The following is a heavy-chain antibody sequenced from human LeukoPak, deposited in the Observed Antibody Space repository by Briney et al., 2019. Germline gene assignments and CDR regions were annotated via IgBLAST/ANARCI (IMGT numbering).Heavy chain of an antibody. CDR2: IRTYNGDT. V-gene: IGHV1-18*01. D-gene: IGHD4-11*01. CDR3: ARTLTTESYYFDY. CDR1: GYTFTSYG. J-gene: IGHJ4*02. Sequence: ASVKVSCKASGYTFTSYGIAWLRQAPGQGLEWLGWIRTYNGDTEYAEKFQGRVTMSTDTPTTMAYMELTSLRSDDTAVYYCARTLTTESYYFDYWGQGTRVTVSS.